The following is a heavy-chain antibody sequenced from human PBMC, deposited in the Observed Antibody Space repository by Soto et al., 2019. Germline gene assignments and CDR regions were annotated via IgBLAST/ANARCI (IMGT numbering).Heavy chain of an antibody. Sequence: VQLLESGGGLVQPGGSLRLSCAASGFTFSNYAMSWVRQAPGKGLEWVSGMSNSGSRTYYADSVKGRFIISRDNSKNTLYLQMNSLRPDETAVYYCAKAYFDILTGYFGDYWGQGTLVSVSS. CDR2: MSNSGSRT. CDR3: AKAYFDILTGYFGDY. D-gene: IGHD3-9*01. J-gene: IGHJ4*02. V-gene: IGHV3-23*01. CDR1: GFTFSNYA.